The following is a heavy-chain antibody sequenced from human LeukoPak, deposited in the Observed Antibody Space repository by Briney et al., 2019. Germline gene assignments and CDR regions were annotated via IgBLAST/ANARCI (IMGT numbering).Heavy chain of an antibody. J-gene: IGHJ4*02. Sequence: SVKVSCKASGGTFSSYAISWVRQAPGQGLEWMGGIIPIFGTANFAQKFQGRVTMTRDTSTSTVYMELSSLRSEDTAVYYCALYYYDSSGYHGVGYWGQGTLVTVSS. CDR1: GGTFSSYA. CDR2: IIPIFGTA. CDR3: ALYYYDSSGYHGVGY. D-gene: IGHD3-22*01. V-gene: IGHV1-69*05.